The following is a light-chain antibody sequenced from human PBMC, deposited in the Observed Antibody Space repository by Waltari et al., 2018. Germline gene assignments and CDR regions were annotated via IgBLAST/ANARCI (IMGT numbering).Light chain of an antibody. CDR2: KIS. CDR1: QSLAYSSGSTS. CDR3: MHAIEVLT. Sequence: DIVMTQTPLSSPVTLGQPASISCRSSQSLAYSSGSTSLRWLQQRPGQPPRLLIYKISNRFSGVPDRFTGSGAGTDFTLKISRVEAEDVGVYYCMHAIEVLTFGGGTKVEIK. V-gene: IGKV2-24*01. J-gene: IGKJ4*01.